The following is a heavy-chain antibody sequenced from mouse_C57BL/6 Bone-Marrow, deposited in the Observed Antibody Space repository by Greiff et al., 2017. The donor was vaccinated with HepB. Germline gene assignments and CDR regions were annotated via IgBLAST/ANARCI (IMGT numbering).Heavy chain of an antibody. CDR3: ARFYGSSYGYFDY. J-gene: IGHJ2*01. V-gene: IGHV2-2*01. CDR2: IWSGGST. CDR1: GFSLTSYG. Sequence: VKLMESGPGLVQPSQSLSITCTVSGFSLTSYGVHWVRQSPGKGLEWLGVIWSGGSTDYNAAFISRLSISKDNSKSQVFFKMNSLQADDTAIYYCARFYGSSYGYFDYWGQGTTLTVSS. D-gene: IGHD1-1*01.